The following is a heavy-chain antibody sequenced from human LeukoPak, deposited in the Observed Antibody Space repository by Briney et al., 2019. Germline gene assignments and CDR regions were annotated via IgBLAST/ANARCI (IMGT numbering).Heavy chain of an antibody. CDR2: RMQDRSNK. J-gene: IGHJ3*02. V-gene: IGHV3-7*05. D-gene: IGHD6-13*01. CDR3: VKPYTSSWYGAFDI. CDR1: GFTIRSDR. Sequence: GGSLRLSCAASGFTIRSDRMSWVRQALGKRLECVSNRMQDRSNKYYVAFLKGRFNISRDNAKNSLFLQMNILRTEDTAVYSCVKPYTSSWYGAFDIWGQGTMVTVSS.